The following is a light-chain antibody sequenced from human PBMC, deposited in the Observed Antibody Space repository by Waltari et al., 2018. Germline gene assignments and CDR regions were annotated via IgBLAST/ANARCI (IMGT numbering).Light chain of an antibody. CDR2: AAS. V-gene: IGKV1-39*01. J-gene: IGKJ4*01. CDR3: QQSYSTPLT. CDR1: QSISSY. Sequence: DIQITQSPSSLSASVGTRVTITFRASQSISSYLNWYQQKPVKAPKLLIYAASSLQSGVPSRFSGSGSGTDFTLTISSLQPEDFATYYCQQSYSTPLTFGGGTKVEIK.